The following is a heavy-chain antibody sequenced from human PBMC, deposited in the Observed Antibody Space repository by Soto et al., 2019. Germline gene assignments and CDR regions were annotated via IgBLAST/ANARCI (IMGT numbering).Heavy chain of an antibody. CDR2: IGDSEGETT. D-gene: IGHD2-15*01. Sequence: EVQLLESGGGLVQPGGSLRLSCAASGFTFSTYAMTWVRQAPGKGPEWVSRIGDSEGETTHYADSVKGRFTISRDKAKNTPYLQMNSLRVEDTAIYYCAKGYCGGGRCYDLDNWFDSWGQGTRVTVSS. V-gene: IGHV3-23*01. CDR1: GFTFSTYA. CDR3: AKGYCGGGRCYDLDNWFDS. J-gene: IGHJ5*01.